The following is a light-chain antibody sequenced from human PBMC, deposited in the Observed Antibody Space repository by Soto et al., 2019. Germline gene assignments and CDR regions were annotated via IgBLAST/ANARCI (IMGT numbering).Light chain of an antibody. CDR1: QDINNY. Sequence: IQVTQCPCSLSASVGDRVTITCRASQDINNYLNWYQQKPGKAPNFLIYDASNLETGVPSRFSGSGSGTDFTFTISSLQPEDFSTYYCQQYDNRPITFGQGTRREIK. V-gene: IGKV1-33*01. CDR2: DAS. J-gene: IGKJ5*01. CDR3: QQYDNRPIT.